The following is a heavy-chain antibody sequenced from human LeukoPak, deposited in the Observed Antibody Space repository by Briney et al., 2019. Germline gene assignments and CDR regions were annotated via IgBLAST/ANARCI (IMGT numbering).Heavy chain of an antibody. D-gene: IGHD6-19*01. Sequence: KPGGSLRLSCAASGFTFSNAWMSWVRQAPGKGLEWVGRIKSKTDGGTTDYAAPVKGRFTISRDDSKNTLYLQMNSLKTEDTAVYYCTTDMGYSSGWYGDWGQGTLVTVSS. V-gene: IGHV3-15*01. CDR3: TTDMGYSSGWYGD. CDR1: GFTFSNAW. J-gene: IGHJ4*02. CDR2: IKSKTDGGTT.